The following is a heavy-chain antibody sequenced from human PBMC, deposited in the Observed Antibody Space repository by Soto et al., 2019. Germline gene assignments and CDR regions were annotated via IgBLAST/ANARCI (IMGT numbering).Heavy chain of an antibody. V-gene: IGHV1-46*03. CDR3: VRDTGKVPAAMPTAGFEY. CDR1: GYTFASYY. CDR2: INPSGGST. D-gene: IGHD2-2*01. Sequence: VSVKVSCKACGYTFASYYMHWVQHAPEQELEWMGIINPSGGSTSYAQKFQGRVTMTRDTSTSTVYMELSSLRSEDTAVYYCVRDTGKVPAAMPTAGFEYRGQGALVTVSS. J-gene: IGHJ4*02.